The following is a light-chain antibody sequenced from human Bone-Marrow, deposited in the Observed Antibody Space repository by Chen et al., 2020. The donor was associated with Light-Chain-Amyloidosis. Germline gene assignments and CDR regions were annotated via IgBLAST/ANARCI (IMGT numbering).Light chain of an antibody. CDR2: KDN. CDR1: ALPKQS. V-gene: IGLV3-25*03. CDR3: QSTGSTATYGV. J-gene: IGLJ3*02. Sequence: SYELTQPPSVSVSPGQTARITCSGDALPKQSVYWFQQKPGQATVLVMYKDNERPSGIPWRFSDSSSGTTVTLTSSRVQTEDDADYYCQSTGSTATYGVFGGGTQLTVL.